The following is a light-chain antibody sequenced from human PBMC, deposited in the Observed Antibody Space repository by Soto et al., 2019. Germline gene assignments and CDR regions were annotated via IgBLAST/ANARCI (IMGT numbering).Light chain of an antibody. CDR3: QQYNSWT. Sequence: IQMPQTPSTLSASVGDRVTIICRASQSVSTWLAWYQQKPGKAPKLLIYKASNLESGVPSRFTGSGSGTEFTLTISSLQPDDFATYYCQQYNSWTFGQGTKVDI. CDR1: QSVSTW. CDR2: KAS. J-gene: IGKJ1*01. V-gene: IGKV1-5*03.